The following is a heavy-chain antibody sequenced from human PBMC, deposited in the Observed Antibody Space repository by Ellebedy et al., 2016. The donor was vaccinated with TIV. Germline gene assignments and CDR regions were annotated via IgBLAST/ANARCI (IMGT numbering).Heavy chain of an antibody. V-gene: IGHV4-34*01. D-gene: IGHD3-3*02. CDR1: GGSLSGYY. CDR3: ASDKLAF. J-gene: IGHJ4*02. CDR2: INRSGIT. Sequence: SETLSLTXAVYGGSLSGYYWSWIRQPPGKGLEWIGEINRSGITNYNPSLKSRVTISVDTSKNQFSLKLDSVTAADTAVYYCASDKLAFWGQGTLVTVSS.